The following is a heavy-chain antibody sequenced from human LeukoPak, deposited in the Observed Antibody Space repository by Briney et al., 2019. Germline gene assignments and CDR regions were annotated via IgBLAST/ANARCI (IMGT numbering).Heavy chain of an antibody. D-gene: IGHD3-9*01. V-gene: IGHV4-59*08. CDR2: IYYSGST. CDR1: GGSISSYY. Sequence: SETLSLTCTVSGGSISSYYWSWIRQPPGKGLEWIGYIYYSGSTNYNPSLKSRVTISVDTSKNQFSLKLSSVTAVDTAVYYCARRALRYFDWLLRGVFFDIWGQGTMVTVSS. CDR3: ARRALRYFDWLLRGVFFDI. J-gene: IGHJ3*02.